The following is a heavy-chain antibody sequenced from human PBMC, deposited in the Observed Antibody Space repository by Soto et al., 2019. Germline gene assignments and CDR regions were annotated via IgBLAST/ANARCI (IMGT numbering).Heavy chain of an antibody. Sequence: QVQLVQSGAEVKKPGASVKVSCKASGYTFTGYYMHWVRQAPGQGLEWMGWINPNSGGTNYAQKFQGWVTMTSDASISTAYMELSRLRSDDTAVYYCAGVSRSSYYCGMDVWGPGTTVTVSS. CDR3: AGVSRSSYYCGMDV. D-gene: IGHD1-26*01. V-gene: IGHV1-2*04. CDR1: GYTFTGYY. CDR2: INPNSGGT. J-gene: IGHJ6*02.